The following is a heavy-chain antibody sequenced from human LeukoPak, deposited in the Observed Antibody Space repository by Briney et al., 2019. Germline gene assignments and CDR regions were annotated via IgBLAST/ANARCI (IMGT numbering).Heavy chain of an antibody. Sequence: PGGSLRLSCAASGFTFSSYGMHWVRQAPGKGLEWVAVISYDGSNKYYADSVKGRFTISRDNSKNTLYLQMNSLRAEDTAVYYCAKDMVREAYYYYGMDVWGQGTTVTVSS. V-gene: IGHV3-30*18. CDR2: ISYDGSNK. CDR3: AKDMVREAYYYYGMDV. D-gene: IGHD3-10*01. CDR1: GFTFSSYG. J-gene: IGHJ6*02.